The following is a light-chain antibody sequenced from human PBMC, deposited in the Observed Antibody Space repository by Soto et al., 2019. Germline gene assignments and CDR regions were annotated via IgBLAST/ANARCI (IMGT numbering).Light chain of an antibody. CDR1: QSVSIW. V-gene: IGKV1-5*03. J-gene: IGKJ4*01. CDR2: KAS. Sequence: DIPMTQSPSTLSASVGDRVTITCRASQSVSIWLAWYQQKPGKASKLLIYKASRVESRGPSRFSGSGSGTAFNLTIGSLQPDDFATYYCQHHNSFFGRGPKVEIK. CDR3: QHHNSF.